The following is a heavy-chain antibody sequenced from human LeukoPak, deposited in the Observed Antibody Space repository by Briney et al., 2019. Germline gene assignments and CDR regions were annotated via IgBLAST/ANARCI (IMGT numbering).Heavy chain of an antibody. CDR1: GFTFSSYG. J-gene: IGHJ4*02. D-gene: IGHD3-22*01. CDR2: ISYDGSNK. Sequence: GRSLRLSCAASGFTFSSYGMHWVRQAPGKGLEWVAVISYDGSNKYYADSVKGRFTISRDNSKNTLYLQMNSLRAEDTAVYYCAKSTAGGYSNDYWGQGTLVTVSS. CDR3: AKSTAGGYSNDY. V-gene: IGHV3-30*18.